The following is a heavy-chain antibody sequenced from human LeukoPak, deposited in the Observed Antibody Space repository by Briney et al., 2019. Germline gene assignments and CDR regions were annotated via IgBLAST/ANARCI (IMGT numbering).Heavy chain of an antibody. Sequence: GGSLRLSCAASGFTLNSYLMSWVRQAPGRGLEWVANIKKDGSEESYLDSVKGRFTVSRDNARNSLFLQMNSLRGEDTAVYYCARSNPNRNALDLWGQGTMVTISS. J-gene: IGHJ3*01. CDR1: GFTLNSYL. CDR3: ARSNPNRNALDL. D-gene: IGHD1-14*01. V-gene: IGHV3-7*01. CDR2: IKKDGSEE.